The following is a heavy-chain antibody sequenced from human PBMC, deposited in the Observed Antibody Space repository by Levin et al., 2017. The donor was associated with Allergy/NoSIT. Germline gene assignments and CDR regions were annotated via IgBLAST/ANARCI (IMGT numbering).Heavy chain of an antibody. J-gene: IGHJ6*02. CDR1: GFTFSSYA. CDR3: AKGQDIVVVPAARDSYYYYYGMDV. Sequence: GESLKISCAASGFTFSSYAMSWVRQAPGKGLEWVSAISGSGGSTYYADSVKGRFTISRDNSKNTLYLQMNSLRAEDTAVYYCAKGQDIVVVPAARDSYYYYYGMDVWGQGTTVTVSS. V-gene: IGHV3-23*01. CDR2: ISGSGGST. D-gene: IGHD2-2*01.